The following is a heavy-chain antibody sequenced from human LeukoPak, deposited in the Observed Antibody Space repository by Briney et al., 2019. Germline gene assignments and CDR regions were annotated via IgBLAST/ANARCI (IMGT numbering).Heavy chain of an antibody. Sequence: PSETLSLTCAVYGGSFSGYYWSWIRQPPGKGLEWIGYIYYSGSTNYNPSLKSRVTISVDTSKNQFSLKLSSVTAADTAVYYCARVSIAVGNYYYYYMDVWGKGTTVTASS. D-gene: IGHD6-19*01. CDR1: GGSFSGYY. J-gene: IGHJ6*03. CDR2: IYYSGST. V-gene: IGHV4-59*01. CDR3: ARVSIAVGNYYYYYMDV.